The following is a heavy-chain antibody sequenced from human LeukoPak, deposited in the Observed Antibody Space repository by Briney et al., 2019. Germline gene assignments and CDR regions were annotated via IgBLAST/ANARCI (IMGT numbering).Heavy chain of an antibody. Sequence: GGSLRLSCAASGFTFSSYSMNWVRRAPGKGLEWVSSISSSSNYIYYADSVKGRFSISRDNAKNSLYLQMNSLRAEDTAVYYCARDLLGWELHYFDYWGQGTLVTVSS. CDR1: GFTFSSYS. CDR2: ISSSSNYI. J-gene: IGHJ4*02. V-gene: IGHV3-21*01. CDR3: ARDLLGWELHYFDY. D-gene: IGHD1-26*01.